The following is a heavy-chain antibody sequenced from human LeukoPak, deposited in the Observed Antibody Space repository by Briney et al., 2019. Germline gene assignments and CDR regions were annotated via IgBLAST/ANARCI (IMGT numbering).Heavy chain of an antibody. J-gene: IGHJ4*02. Sequence: PGGSLRLSCAASGFTFSSYGMHWVRQAPGKGLEWVAFIRYDGSNKYYADSVKGRFTISRDNSKNTLYLQMNSLRAEDTAVYYCGKGGSGYVGHYSDYWGQGTLVTVSS. CDR3: GKGGSGYVGHYSDY. CDR2: IRYDGSNK. CDR1: GFTFSSYG. D-gene: IGHD5-12*01. V-gene: IGHV3-30*02.